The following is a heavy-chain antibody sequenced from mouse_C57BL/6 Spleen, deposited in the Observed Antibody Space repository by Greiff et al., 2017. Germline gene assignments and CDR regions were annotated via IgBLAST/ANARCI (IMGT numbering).Heavy chain of an antibody. V-gene: IGHV5-4*03. D-gene: IGHD4-1*01. CDR1: GFTFSSYA. Sequence: EVMLVESGGGLVKPGGSLKLSCAASGFTFSSYAMSWVRQTPEKRLEWVATISDGGSYTNYPDNVKGRFTISRDNTKNNLYLKMSNRKSEDKAMDYCARGTGKWDFDYWGQGTTLTVSS. CDR2: ISDGGSYT. J-gene: IGHJ2*01. CDR3: ARGTGKWDFDY.